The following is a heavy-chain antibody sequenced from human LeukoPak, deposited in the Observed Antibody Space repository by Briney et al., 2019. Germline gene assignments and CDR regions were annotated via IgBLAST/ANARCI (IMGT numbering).Heavy chain of an antibody. D-gene: IGHD6-19*01. J-gene: IGHJ4*02. CDR3: ARDIGVGYSSGWSLSY. CDR1: GFTFSSYS. CDR2: ISSSSSYI. Sequence: GGSLRLSCAASGFTFSSYSMNWVRQAPGKGLEWVSSISSSSSYIYYADSVKGRFTISRDNAKNSLYLQMNSLRAGDTAVYYCARDIGVGYSSGWSLSYWGQGTLVTVSS. V-gene: IGHV3-21*01.